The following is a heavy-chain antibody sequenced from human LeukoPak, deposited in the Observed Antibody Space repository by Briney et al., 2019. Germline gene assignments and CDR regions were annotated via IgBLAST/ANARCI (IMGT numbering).Heavy chain of an antibody. Sequence: PGGSLRLSCAASGFTSSSYSMNWVRQAPGKGPEWVSSISSSSSYIYYADSVKGRFTISRDNAKNSLYLQMNSLRAEDTAVYYCARGGSGWPIDYWGQGTLVTVSS. V-gene: IGHV3-21*01. CDR3: ARGGSGWPIDY. CDR2: ISSSSSYI. CDR1: GFTSSSYS. J-gene: IGHJ4*02. D-gene: IGHD6-19*01.